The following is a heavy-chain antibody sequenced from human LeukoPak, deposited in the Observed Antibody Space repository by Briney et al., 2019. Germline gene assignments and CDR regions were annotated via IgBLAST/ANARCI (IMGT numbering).Heavy chain of an antibody. CDR1: GGSISGYY. V-gene: IGHV4-59*08. Sequence: SETLSLTCTVSGGSISGYYWSWIRQPPGKGLEWIGYVYYSGSTNYNPSLKSRVTISVDTSKNQFSLKLSSVTAADTAVYYCARHSPLRVGALDYWDQGTLVTVSS. D-gene: IGHD1-26*01. CDR3: ARHSPLRVGALDY. J-gene: IGHJ4*02. CDR2: VYYSGST.